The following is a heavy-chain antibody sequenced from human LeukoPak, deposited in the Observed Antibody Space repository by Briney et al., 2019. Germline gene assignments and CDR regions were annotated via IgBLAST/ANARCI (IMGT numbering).Heavy chain of an antibody. V-gene: IGHV3-48*01. Sequence: PGGSLRLSCAASGFTFSSYSMNWVRQAPGKGLEWVSYISSSSKTIYYADSVKGRFTISRDNSKNTLYLQMIGLRADDTAVYYCAKDRDSGSYYYYYGMDVWGQGTTVTVSS. CDR1: GFTFSSYS. J-gene: IGHJ6*02. CDR2: ISSSSKTI. CDR3: AKDRDSGSYYYYYGMDV. D-gene: IGHD1-26*01.